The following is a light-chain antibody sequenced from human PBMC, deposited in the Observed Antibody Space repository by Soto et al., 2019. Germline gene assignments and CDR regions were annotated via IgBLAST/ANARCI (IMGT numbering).Light chain of an antibody. CDR2: EVS. Sequence: QSVLNQPPSVSGSPGQSVTISCTGTSSDVGSYNRVSWYQQPPGTAPKLMIYEVSNRPSGVPDRFSGSKSGNTASLTISGLQAEDEADYYCNSYTSSSTYVFGTGTKSPS. V-gene: IGLV2-18*02. CDR3: NSYTSSSTYV. J-gene: IGLJ1*01. CDR1: SSDVGSYNR.